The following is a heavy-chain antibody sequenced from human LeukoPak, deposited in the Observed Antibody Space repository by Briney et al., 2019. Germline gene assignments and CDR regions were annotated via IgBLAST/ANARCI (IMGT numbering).Heavy chain of an antibody. CDR1: GGSFSGYF. D-gene: IGHD6-19*01. Sequence: PSETLSLTCAVYGGSFSGYFLSWIRQPPGEGLEWIGEIDRSGSTTYNPSLKSRVTISVDTSKNQFSLKLSSVTAADTAVYYCARGKRYSSGWYRGYYFDYWGQGTLVTVSS. CDR2: IDRSGST. J-gene: IGHJ4*02. CDR3: ARGKRYSSGWYRGYYFDY. V-gene: IGHV4-34*01.